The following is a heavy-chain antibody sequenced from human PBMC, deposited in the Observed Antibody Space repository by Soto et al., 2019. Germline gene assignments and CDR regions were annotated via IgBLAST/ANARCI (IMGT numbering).Heavy chain of an antibody. CDR1: GVSISSNIYH. CDR2: IYNSGRT. CDR3: ARHPVYATGWQIDY. D-gene: IGHD2-2*01. Sequence: SETLSLSCTVSGVSISSNIYHWGWIRQPPGKGLEWIGRIYNSGRTYYNASLKSRVSISIDTSKNQFSLKLTSVTAADTAVYYCARHPVYATGWQIDYWGQGALVTVS. J-gene: IGHJ4*02. V-gene: IGHV4-39*01.